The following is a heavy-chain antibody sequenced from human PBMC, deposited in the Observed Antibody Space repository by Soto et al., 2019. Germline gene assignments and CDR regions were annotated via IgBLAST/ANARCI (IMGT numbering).Heavy chain of an antibody. CDR1: GYSFTSYR. CDR2: IDPSDSYT. D-gene: IGHD1-26*01. J-gene: IGHJ4*02. Sequence: XESLKISGKGSGYSFTSYRISWVRQMPGKGLEWMGRIDPSDSYTNYSPSFQGHVTISADKSISTAYLQWSSLKASDTAMYFCARHRPYSASGHYFDYSGQGTVVTVSS. CDR3: ARHRPYSASGHYFDY. V-gene: IGHV5-10-1*01.